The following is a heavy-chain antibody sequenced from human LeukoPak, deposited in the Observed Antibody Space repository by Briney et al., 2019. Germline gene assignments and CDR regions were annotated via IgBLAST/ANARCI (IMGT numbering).Heavy chain of an antibody. Sequence: PGGSLRLSCAASGFTFSSYSMNWVRQAPGKGLEWVANIKQDGSEKYYVDSVKGRFTISRDNANNSLYLQMNSLRAEDTAVYYCAREWGVTTSDYWGQGTLVTVSS. CDR1: GFTFSSYS. V-gene: IGHV3-7*01. J-gene: IGHJ4*02. CDR2: IKQDGSEK. D-gene: IGHD4-17*01. CDR3: AREWGVTTSDY.